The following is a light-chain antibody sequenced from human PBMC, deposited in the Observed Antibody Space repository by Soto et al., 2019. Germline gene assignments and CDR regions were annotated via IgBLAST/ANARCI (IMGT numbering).Light chain of an antibody. CDR2: AAS. CDR1: RDMGSD. V-gene: IGKV1-6*01. Sequence: ATQMTQSPSSLSASVGDRITITCRASRDMGSDVSWYQQKPGKAPTLLIYAASNLQSGVPSRFRGTRSGTEFTLTVSSLQPEDFATYYCLQDHDDSWTFGQGTKVDIK. CDR3: LQDHDDSWT. J-gene: IGKJ1*01.